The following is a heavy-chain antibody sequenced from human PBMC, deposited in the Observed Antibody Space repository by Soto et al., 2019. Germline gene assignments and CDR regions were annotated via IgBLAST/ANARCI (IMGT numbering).Heavy chain of an antibody. CDR1: GFTFSSYW. Sequence: EVQLVESGGGLVQSGGPLRLSCAASGFTFSSYWMSWVRQGPGKGPEGVANLKQVGREIYYVDSVKGRFTISRDNAKSSLYLQMTSLRAEDTAVYHCAKSLSAIPGDSWGQGTLVTVSS. J-gene: IGHJ4*02. D-gene: IGHD2-2*01. CDR3: AKSLSAIPGDS. CDR2: LKQVGREI. V-gene: IGHV3-7*05.